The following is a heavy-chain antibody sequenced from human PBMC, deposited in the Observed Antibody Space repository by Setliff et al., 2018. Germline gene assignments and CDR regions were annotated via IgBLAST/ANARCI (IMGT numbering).Heavy chain of an antibody. CDR2: IYYSGTT. CDR3: ARDPGNGHYMDV. J-gene: IGHJ6*03. Sequence: PSETLSLTCSVSGGSIISSTYYWGWIRQPPGKGLEWIGTIYYSGTTYYNPSLKSRVTISVDTSKNQLSLRLTSVTAADTAVYYCARDPGNGHYMDVWGKGATVTVSS. CDR1: GGSIISSTYY. V-gene: IGHV4-39*07.